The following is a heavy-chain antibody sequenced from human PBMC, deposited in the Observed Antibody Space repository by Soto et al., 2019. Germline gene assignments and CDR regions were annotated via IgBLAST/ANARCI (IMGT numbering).Heavy chain of an antibody. CDR1: GFTFTSYW. J-gene: IGHJ4*02. CDR2: IKQDGSEK. Sequence: GGSLRLSCAASGFTFTSYWMSWVRQAPGKGLEWVADIKQDGSEKYYVDSVKGRFTISRDNAKNSLYLQMNSLRAEDTTVYYCAKDYANRYCSSPSCYVYFDHWGQGTPVTVSS. V-gene: IGHV3-7*01. D-gene: IGHD2-2*01. CDR3: AKDYANRYCSSPSCYVYFDH.